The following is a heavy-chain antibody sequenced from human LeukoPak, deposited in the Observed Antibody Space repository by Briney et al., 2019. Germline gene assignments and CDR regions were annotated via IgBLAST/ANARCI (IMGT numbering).Heavy chain of an antibody. Sequence: ASVKVSRKASGYTFTCYYMHWVRQAPGQGLEWMGWINPNSGGTNYAQKFQGRVTMTRDTSISTAYMELSRLRSDDTAVYYCARDLGARGLPEYWGQGTLVTVSS. CDR2: INPNSGGT. D-gene: IGHD1-14*01. V-gene: IGHV1-2*02. CDR3: ARDLGARGLPEY. CDR1: GYTFTCYY. J-gene: IGHJ4*02.